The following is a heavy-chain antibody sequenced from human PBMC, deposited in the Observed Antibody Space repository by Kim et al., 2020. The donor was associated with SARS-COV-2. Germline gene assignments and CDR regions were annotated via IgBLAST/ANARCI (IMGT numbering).Heavy chain of an antibody. J-gene: IGHJ4*02. Sequence: GGSLRLSCAASGFNFRTYGMSWVRQAPGKGLEWVSALSANGASTYYADSVKGRFTISRDNSKDTLYRQMNSLRAEDTAVYYCAKDLSWGLDYWGRGTLVTVSS. CDR2: LSANGAST. D-gene: IGHD1-26*01. CDR1: GFNFRTYG. V-gene: IGHV3-23*01. CDR3: AKDLSWGLDY.